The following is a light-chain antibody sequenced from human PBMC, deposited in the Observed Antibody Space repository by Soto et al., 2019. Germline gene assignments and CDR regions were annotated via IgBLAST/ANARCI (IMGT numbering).Light chain of an antibody. V-gene: IGKV3-20*01. CDR2: GAS. J-gene: IGKJ5*01. CDR3: HQYGSSPLRS. CDR1: QRFXSH. Sequence: IALTQSAATLSLSPGERATLSCRASQRFXSHFGWYEVKPGQAPRLLIXGASKRATGIPERFIGSGSGRDFTLTISGLEPASFSVYYCHQYGSSPLRSFGQGTRLDIK.